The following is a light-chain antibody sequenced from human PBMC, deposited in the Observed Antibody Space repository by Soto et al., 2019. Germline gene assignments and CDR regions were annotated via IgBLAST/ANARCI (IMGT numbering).Light chain of an antibody. CDR3: SSYTSDWGV. CDR2: EVR. Sequence: QSALTQPASVSGSPGQSITISCTGTSSDVGGYDFVSWYQYHPGKAPKLIIYEVRSRPSGVSDRFSGSKSGNTASLTISGLQAEDEADYYCSSYTSDWGVFGTGTKLTVL. CDR1: SSDVGGYDF. J-gene: IGLJ1*01. V-gene: IGLV2-14*01.